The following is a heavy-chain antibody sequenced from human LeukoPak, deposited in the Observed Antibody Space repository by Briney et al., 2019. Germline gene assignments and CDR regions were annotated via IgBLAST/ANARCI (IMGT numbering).Heavy chain of an antibody. CDR2: VNQGGTEK. J-gene: IGHJ6*03. V-gene: IGHV3-7*01. CDR3: AREHYFYYMDG. CDR1: GITIRNYG. Sequence: TGGTLRLSCAASGITIRNYGMTWVRQAPGRGLEWVANVNQGGTEKYYVDSVKGRFTISRDNAENSLYLQMNSLRAEDTAVYYCAREHYFYYMDGWGKGTTVTVSS.